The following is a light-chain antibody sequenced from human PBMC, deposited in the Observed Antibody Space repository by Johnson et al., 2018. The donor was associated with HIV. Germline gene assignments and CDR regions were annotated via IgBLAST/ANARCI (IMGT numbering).Light chain of an antibody. J-gene: IGLJ1*01. CDR3: GTWDSSLSAHV. CDR2: DNN. CDR1: SSNIGNNY. Sequence: LTQPPSVSAAPGQKVTISCSGSSSNIGNNYVSWYQQLPGTAPKLLIYDNNKRPSGIPDRFSGSKSGTSATLGITGLQTGDEADYYCGTWDSSLSAHVFGTGTKVTVL. V-gene: IGLV1-51*01.